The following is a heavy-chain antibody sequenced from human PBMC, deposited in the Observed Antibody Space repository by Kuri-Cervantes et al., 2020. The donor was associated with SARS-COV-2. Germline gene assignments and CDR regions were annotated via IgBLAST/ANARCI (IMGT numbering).Heavy chain of an antibody. CDR1: GYSISSGYY. CDR3: ARGPVVVVAATNWFDP. V-gene: IGHV4-61*01. J-gene: IGHJ5*02. CDR2: IYYSGST. Sequence: SQTLSLTCAVSGYSISSGYYWGWIRQPPGRGLEWIGYIYYSGSTNYNPSLKSRVTISVDTSKNQFSLKLSSVTAADTAVYYCARGPVVVVAATNWFDPWGQGTRVTVSS. D-gene: IGHD2-15*01.